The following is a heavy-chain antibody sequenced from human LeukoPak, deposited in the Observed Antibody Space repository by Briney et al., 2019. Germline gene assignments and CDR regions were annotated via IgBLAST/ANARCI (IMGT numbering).Heavy chain of an antibody. D-gene: IGHD6-19*01. Sequence: PSETLSLTCTVSGESVSSYYWSWIRQPAGQGLEWVGRTSGGGDANFNPSLKSRVTMSVDTSKNQFSLKLISVTAADTAVYYCARHDAVPVYQRGMDVWGQGTTVTVSS. CDR2: TSGGGDA. V-gene: IGHV4-4*07. CDR3: ARHDAVPVYQRGMDV. J-gene: IGHJ6*02. CDR1: GESVSSYY.